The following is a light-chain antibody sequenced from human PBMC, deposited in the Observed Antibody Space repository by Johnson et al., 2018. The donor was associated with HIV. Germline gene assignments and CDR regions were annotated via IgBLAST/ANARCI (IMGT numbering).Light chain of an antibody. Sequence: QSVLTQPPSVSAAPGQNVNISCSGGSSNIGTNYVSWYQQLPGTAPRLLIYDNNKRPSWIPDRFSGSKSGTSATLGITGLQTGDEADYYYGTEDSSLSAGGYVFGTGTKVTVL. CDR2: DNN. CDR3: GTEDSSLSAGGYV. V-gene: IGLV1-51*01. J-gene: IGLJ1*01. CDR1: SSNIGTNY.